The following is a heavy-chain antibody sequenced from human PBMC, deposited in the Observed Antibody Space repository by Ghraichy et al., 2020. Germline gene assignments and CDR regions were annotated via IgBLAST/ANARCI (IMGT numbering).Heavy chain of an antibody. CDR1: GGSISSYY. J-gene: IGHJ4*02. CDR3: ARSHYDFWSGYYLAPTVVFDY. D-gene: IGHD3-3*01. Sequence: SETLSLTCTVSGGSISSYYWSWIRQPPGKGLEWIGYIYYSGSTNYNPSLKSRVTISVDTSKNQFSLKLSSVTAADTAVYYCARSHYDFWSGYYLAPTVVFDYWGQGTLVTVSS. V-gene: IGHV4-59*08. CDR2: IYYSGST.